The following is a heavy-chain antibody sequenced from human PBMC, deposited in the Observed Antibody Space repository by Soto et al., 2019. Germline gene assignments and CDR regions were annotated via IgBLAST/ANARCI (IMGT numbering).Heavy chain of an antibody. CDR1: GASLSSGDFY. CDR3: ARARRGGDSDGGADY. V-gene: IGHV4-30-4*01. Sequence: QVQLQESGPGLVKPSQTLSLTCNVSGASLSSGDFYWSWIRQPPGKGLEWIAFIYYNGNNFYNPSLKRRVTIAIDTSNNQFSLKVRSVTAADTAVYYCARARRGGDSDGGADYWGQGTLVTVSS. D-gene: IGHD2-21*02. J-gene: IGHJ4*02. CDR2: IYYNGNN.